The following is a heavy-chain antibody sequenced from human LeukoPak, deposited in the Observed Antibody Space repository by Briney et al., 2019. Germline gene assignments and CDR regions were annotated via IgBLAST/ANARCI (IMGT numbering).Heavy chain of an antibody. CDR1: GYTFTGYY. J-gene: IGHJ4*02. CDR2: INPNSGGT. Sequence: ASVKVSCKASGYTFTGYYMHWVRQAPGQGFERKGWINPNSGGTNYAQKFQGRVTMTRDTSISTAYMELSRLRSDDTAVYYCARDLYGSFTMVRGVITDYWGQGTLVTVSS. CDR3: ARDLYGSFTMVRGVITDY. D-gene: IGHD3-10*01. V-gene: IGHV1-2*02.